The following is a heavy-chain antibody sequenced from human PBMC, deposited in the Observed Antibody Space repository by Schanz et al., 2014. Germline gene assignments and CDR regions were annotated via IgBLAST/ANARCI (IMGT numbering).Heavy chain of an antibody. CDR3: ARAEINSGYARYYYGMDV. D-gene: IGHD5-12*01. CDR2: IYYSGST. Sequence: VQLQQSGPGLVKPSDTLSLTCTVSGGSISRHYWSWIRQPPGKGLEWIGYIYYSGSTNYNPSLKSRVTISVDTSKNQFSLKLSSVTAADTAVYYCARAEINSGYARYYYGMDVWGQGTTVTVSS. J-gene: IGHJ6*02. V-gene: IGHV4-59*11. CDR1: GGSISRHY.